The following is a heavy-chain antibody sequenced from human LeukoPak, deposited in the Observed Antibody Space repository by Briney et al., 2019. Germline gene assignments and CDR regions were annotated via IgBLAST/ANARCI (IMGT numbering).Heavy chain of an antibody. D-gene: IGHD7-27*01. J-gene: IGHJ5*02. Sequence: PGGSLRLSCAASGFTVSTNYMTCVRQAPGKGLEWVSVIYSGGSTYYADSVKGRFTISRDNSKNTLYLQMNSLRAEDTALYYCSRNWGSDNWFDPWGQGTLVTVSS. CDR2: IYSGGST. CDR1: GFTVSTNY. CDR3: SRNWGSDNWFDP. V-gene: IGHV3-53*01.